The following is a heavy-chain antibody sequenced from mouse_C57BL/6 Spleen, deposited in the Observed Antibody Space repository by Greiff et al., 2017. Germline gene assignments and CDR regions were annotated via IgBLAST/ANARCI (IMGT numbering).Heavy chain of an antibody. Sequence: EVMLVESGGGLVKPGGSLKLSCAASGFTFSDYGMHWVRQAPEKGLEWVAYISSGSSTIYYADTVKGRFTISRDNAKNTLFLQMTSLRSEDTAMXYCARILGGYDFAMDYWGQGTSVTVSS. CDR2: ISSGSSTI. CDR1: GFTFSDYG. D-gene: IGHD2-2*01. CDR3: ARILGGYDFAMDY. J-gene: IGHJ4*01. V-gene: IGHV5-17*01.